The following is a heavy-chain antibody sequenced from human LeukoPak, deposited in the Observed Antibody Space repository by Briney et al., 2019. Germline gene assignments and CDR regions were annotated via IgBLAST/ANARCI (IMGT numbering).Heavy chain of an antibody. V-gene: IGHV4-59*01. CDR3: TRGAGWLIDY. J-gene: IGHJ4*02. CDR2: IYDTGNT. CDR1: GGSISSYY. Sequence: SETLSLTCTVSGGSISSYYWSWIRQPPGKGLEWIGYIYDTGNTNYTPSLKSRVTISADTSKNHFSLKLNSVTTADTAVYYCTRGAGWLIDYWGQGILVTVSS. D-gene: IGHD3-16*01.